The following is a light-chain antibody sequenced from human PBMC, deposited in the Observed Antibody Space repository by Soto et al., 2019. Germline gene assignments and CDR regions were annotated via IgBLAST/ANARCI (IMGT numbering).Light chain of an antibody. CDR3: QQYGSSPT. CDR2: DAS. V-gene: IGKV3-20*01. CDR1: QTVSSSY. Sequence: TVLTQSPGTLSLSPGERATLSCRASQTVSSSYLAWYQQKPGQAPRLLIYDASSRATGIPDRFSGSVSGTDFTLTISRLEPEDFAVYYCQQYGSSPTFGQGTKVEIK. J-gene: IGKJ1*01.